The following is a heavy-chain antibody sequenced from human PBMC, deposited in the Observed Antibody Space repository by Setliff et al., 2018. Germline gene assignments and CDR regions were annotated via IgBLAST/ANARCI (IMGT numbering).Heavy chain of an antibody. D-gene: IGHD2-2*01. V-gene: IGHV1-18*01. CDR1: GYNFTDYG. J-gene: IGHJ4*02. Sequence: ASVKIACKASGYNFTDYGVTRVRPAPGQGLEWVGWISPYSGNAYYAPKFQGRVIMTTDTSTTTAYMDLRSLRHDDTAISFCSRLVRYCTTTSCQRLSGDDYWGQGTLVTVSS. CDR3: SRLVRYCTTTSCQRLSGDDY. CDR2: ISPYSGNA.